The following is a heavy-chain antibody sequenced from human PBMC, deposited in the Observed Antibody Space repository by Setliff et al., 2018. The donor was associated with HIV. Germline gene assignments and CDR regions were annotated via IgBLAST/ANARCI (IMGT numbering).Heavy chain of an antibody. Sequence: GGSLRLSCAASGSTFSSFAMTWVRQAPGKGLEWVSTISGSGGSPYYTDSVKGRFTISRDNPKNTLFLQMNRLRAEDTAVYFCAKDSGVWGSYQDVWGKGTTVTVSS. CDR3: AKDSGVWGSYQDV. D-gene: IGHD3-16*02. V-gene: IGHV3-23*01. CDR1: GSTFSSFA. CDR2: ISGSGGSP. J-gene: IGHJ6*04.